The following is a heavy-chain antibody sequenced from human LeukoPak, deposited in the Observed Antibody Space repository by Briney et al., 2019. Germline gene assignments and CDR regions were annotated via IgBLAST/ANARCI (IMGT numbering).Heavy chain of an antibody. CDR3: ASSRYCSGGSCYPAEYFQH. CDR2: ISAYNGNT. Sequence: ASVKVSCKASGYTFTSYGISWVRQAPRQGLEWMGWISAYNGNTNYAQKLQGRVTMTTDTSTSTAYMELRSLRSDDTAVYYCASSRYCSGGSCYPAEYFQHWGQGTLVTVSS. V-gene: IGHV1-18*01. CDR1: GYTFTSYG. D-gene: IGHD2-15*01. J-gene: IGHJ1*01.